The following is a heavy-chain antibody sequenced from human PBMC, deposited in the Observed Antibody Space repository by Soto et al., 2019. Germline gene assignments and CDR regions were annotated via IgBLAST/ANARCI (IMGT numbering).Heavy chain of an antibody. CDR3: ARDYLYTSSSYCSDP. CDR1: GYTFTGYY. CDR2: INPNSGGT. J-gene: IGHJ5*02. D-gene: IGHD6-6*01. V-gene: IGHV1-2*04. Sequence: ASVKVSCKASGYTFTGYYMHWVRQAPGQGLEWMGWINPNSGGTNYAQKFQGWVTMTRDTSISTAYMELSRLRSDDTAVYYCARDYLYTSSSYCSDPRGKAPLVTV.